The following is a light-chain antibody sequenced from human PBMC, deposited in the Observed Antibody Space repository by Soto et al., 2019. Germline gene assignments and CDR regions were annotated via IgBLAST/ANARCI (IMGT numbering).Light chain of an antibody. Sequence: QSVLTQPASVSGSPGQSITISYTGTSSDVGGYNYVSWYQQQPGKAPKLMIYEVSNRPSGVSNRFSGSKSGNTASLTNSGLQAEDEADYYCSSYTSSSTLVVFGGGTKVTVL. V-gene: IGLV2-14*01. CDR3: SSYTSSSTLVV. CDR1: SSDVGGYNY. J-gene: IGLJ2*01. CDR2: EVS.